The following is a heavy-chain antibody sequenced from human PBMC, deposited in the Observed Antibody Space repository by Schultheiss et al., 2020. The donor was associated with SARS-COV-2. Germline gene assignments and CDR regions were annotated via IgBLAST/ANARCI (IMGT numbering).Heavy chain of an antibody. V-gene: IGHV3-15*01. J-gene: IGHJ3*02. CDR3: TSRVGLVI. CDR1: GFSFTNAW. D-gene: IGHD2-15*01. Sequence: GESLKISCAASGFSFTNAWMSWVRQAPGKGLEWLGRIKSKIDGETTDYAVPVKGRFTISRDDSKNTLYLQMNSLKTEDTAVYYCTSRVGLVIWGQGTMVTVSS. CDR2: IKSKIDGETT.